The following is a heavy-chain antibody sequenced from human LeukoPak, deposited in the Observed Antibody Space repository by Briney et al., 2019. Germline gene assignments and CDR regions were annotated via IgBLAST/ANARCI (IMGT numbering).Heavy chain of an antibody. CDR3: ARDLSSWTCSGFDI. Sequence: GGSLRLSCAASGFTFSDYYMSWIRQAPGKGLEWVSYISSSGSTIYYADSVKGRFTISRDNAKNSLYLQMNSLRAEDTAVYYCARDLSSWTCSGFDIWGQGTMVTVSS. CDR2: ISSSGSTI. J-gene: IGHJ3*02. CDR1: GFTFSDYY. D-gene: IGHD6-13*01. V-gene: IGHV3-11*04.